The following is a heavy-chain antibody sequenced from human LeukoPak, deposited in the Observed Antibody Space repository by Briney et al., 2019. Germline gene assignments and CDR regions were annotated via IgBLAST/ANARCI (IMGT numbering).Heavy chain of an antibody. D-gene: IGHD3-22*01. CDR1: GFTFSSYA. V-gene: IGHV3-23*01. CDR3: ARGISGYFGTSGYYYDY. Sequence: GGSLRLSCAASGFTFSSYAMSWVRQAPGKGLEWVSGISGTGGSTYYADSVKGRFTISRDNSKNTLYLQMNSLRAEDTAVYYCARGISGYFGTSGYYYDYWGQGTLVTVSS. CDR2: ISGTGGST. J-gene: IGHJ4*02.